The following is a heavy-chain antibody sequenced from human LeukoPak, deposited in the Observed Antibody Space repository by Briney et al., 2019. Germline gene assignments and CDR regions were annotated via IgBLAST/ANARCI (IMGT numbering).Heavy chain of an antibody. D-gene: IGHD6-13*01. V-gene: IGHV3-7*01. CDR2: IKQDGSEK. Sequence: PGGSLRLSCAASGFTFSSYWMSWVRQAPGKGLEWVANIKQDGSEKYYVDSVKGRFTISRDNAKNSLYLQMNSLRAEDTAVYYCARPEGIAAAGTEDAFDIWGQGTMVTVSS. J-gene: IGHJ3*02. CDR3: ARPEGIAAAGTEDAFDI. CDR1: GFTFSSYW.